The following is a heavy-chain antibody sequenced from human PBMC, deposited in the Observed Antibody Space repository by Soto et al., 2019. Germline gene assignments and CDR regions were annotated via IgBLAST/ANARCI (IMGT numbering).Heavy chain of an antibody. J-gene: IGHJ6*02. CDR2: IYYTGST. V-gene: IGHV4-59*01. D-gene: IGHD1-7*01. CDR3: ARGQNWNYGAPYTVGMDV. CDR1: GDSISTYY. Sequence: SETLSLTCIVSGDSISTYYWSWIRQPPGKRLEWIGYIYYTGSTKYNPSLKSRVTISVDTSKNQFSLKLSSVTAADTAVYYCARGQNWNYGAPYTVGMDVWGQGTTVTVSS.